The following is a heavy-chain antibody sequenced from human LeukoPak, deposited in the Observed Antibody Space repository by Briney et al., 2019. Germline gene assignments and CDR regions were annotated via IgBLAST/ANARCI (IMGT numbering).Heavy chain of an antibody. CDR3: ARGTIFRDYVWGSYRYFDY. D-gene: IGHD3-16*02. CDR1: GYTLTSYG. CDR2: ISAYNGNT. J-gene: IGHJ4*02. V-gene: IGHV1-18*01. Sequence: ASVTDSCKASGYTLTSYGISWVRQAPGQGAEWMGWISAYNGNTNNAQKLQGRVTMTAETSTSTAYMELRSLRSDDTAMYYCARGTIFRDYVWGSYRYFDYWGQGTLVTVSS.